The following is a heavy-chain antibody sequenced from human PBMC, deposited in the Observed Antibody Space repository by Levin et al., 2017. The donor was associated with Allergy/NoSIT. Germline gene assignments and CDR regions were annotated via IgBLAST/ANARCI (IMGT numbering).Heavy chain of an antibody. V-gene: IGHV4-4*02. CDR2: IYHSGST. Sequence: SETLSLTCAVSGGSISSSNWWNWVRQPPGKGLEWIGEIYHSGSTNFNPSLKIRVTISVDKSKNQFSLKLRSVTAADTAVYYCARAYSSGGRMDAFDIWGQGTMVTVSS. J-gene: IGHJ3*02. CDR1: GGSISSSNW. CDR3: ARAYSSGGRMDAFDI. D-gene: IGHD6-19*01.